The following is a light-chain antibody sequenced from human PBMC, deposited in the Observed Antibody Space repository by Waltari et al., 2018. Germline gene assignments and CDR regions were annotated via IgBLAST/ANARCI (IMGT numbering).Light chain of an antibody. Sequence: SSALTQPPSVSVSPGQTASIPCSGDQLGHQSASWYQQKPGQSPLLVIYEDNKRPSGIPERFSGSSSGNTATLTISGTQAMDEADYYCQAWDSSPYVFGTGTKVTVL. CDR3: QAWDSSPYV. CDR1: QLGHQS. V-gene: IGLV3-1*01. J-gene: IGLJ1*01. CDR2: EDN.